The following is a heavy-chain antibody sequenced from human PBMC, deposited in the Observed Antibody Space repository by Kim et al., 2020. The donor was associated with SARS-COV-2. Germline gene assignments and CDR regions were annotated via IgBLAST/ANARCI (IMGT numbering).Heavy chain of an antibody. V-gene: IGHV3-30-3*01. CDR2: ISSDGSKE. Sequence: GGSLRLSCAVSGFTFSTFVMHWVRQAPGKGLEWVSVISSDGSKEFYADSVNGRFTISRDNSKNMLYLQMNSLRPEDTAVYYCARDFRWDQGTLVTVSS. J-gene: IGHJ4*02. CDR1: GFTFSTFV. CDR3: ARDFR.